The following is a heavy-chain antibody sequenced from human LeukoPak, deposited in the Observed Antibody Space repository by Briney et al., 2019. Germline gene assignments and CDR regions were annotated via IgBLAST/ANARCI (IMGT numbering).Heavy chain of an antibody. D-gene: IGHD3-16*01. CDR3: ARGGIPYYYYYMDV. CDR2: INTNTGNP. J-gene: IGHJ6*03. CDR1: GYTFSSYA. Sequence: GASVKVSCKASGYTFSSYAMNWVRQAPGQGLEWMGRINTNTGNPTYAQGFTGRFVFSLDTSVSTAYLQISSLKAEDTAVYYYARGGIPYYYYYMDVWGKGTTVTVSS. V-gene: IGHV7-4-1*02.